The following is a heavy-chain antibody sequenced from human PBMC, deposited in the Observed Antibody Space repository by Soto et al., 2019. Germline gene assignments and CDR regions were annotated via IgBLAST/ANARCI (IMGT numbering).Heavy chain of an antibody. D-gene: IGHD3-3*01. Sequence: QVQLVQSGAEVKKPEASVKVSCKASGYTFTGHFLHWMRQAPGQRLEWMGWISPYNGDTDYAQRFQGRVTVTRDTSLSTAYLELSSLTSDDPAVYYWARGGLIFGGVKIPFEYWGQGTLVAV. CDR2: ISPYNGDT. V-gene: IGHV1-2*02. CDR3: ARGGLIFGGVKIPFEY. J-gene: IGHJ4*02. CDR1: GYTFTGHF.